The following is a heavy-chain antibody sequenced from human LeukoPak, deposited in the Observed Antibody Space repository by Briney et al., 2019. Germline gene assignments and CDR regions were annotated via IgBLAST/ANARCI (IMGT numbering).Heavy chain of an antibody. CDR2: IYYSGST. CDR3: ARSTYYDSSGSSASAFDI. CDR1: GGSISSHY. V-gene: IGHV4-59*11. Sequence: SETLSLTCTVSGGSISSHYWSWIRQPPGKGLEWIGYIYYSGSTNYNPSLKSRVTISVDTSKNQFSLKLSSVTAADTAVYYCARSTYYDSSGSSASAFDIWGQGTMVTVSS. D-gene: IGHD3-22*01. J-gene: IGHJ3*02.